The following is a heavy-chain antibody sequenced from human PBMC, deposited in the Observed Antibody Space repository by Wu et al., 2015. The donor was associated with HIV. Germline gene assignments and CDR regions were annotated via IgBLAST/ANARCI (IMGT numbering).Heavy chain of an antibody. D-gene: IGHD7-27*01. CDR2: ISAYNGNT. CDR3: AREFRILGIDAFDI. CDR1: GGTFSNYA. J-gene: IGHJ3*02. Sequence: QVQLVQSGAEVKRPGSSVKVSCKASGGTFSNYAITWVRQAPGQGLEWMGWISAYNGNTNYAQKLQGRVTMTTDTSTSTAYMELRSLRSDDTAVYYCAREFRILGIDAFDIWGQGTMVTVSS. V-gene: IGHV1-18*01.